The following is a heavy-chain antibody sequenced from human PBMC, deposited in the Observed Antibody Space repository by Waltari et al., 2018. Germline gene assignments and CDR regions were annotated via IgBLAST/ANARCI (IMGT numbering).Heavy chain of an antibody. Sequence: QLQLQESGPGLVKPSETLSLTCTVSGGSISSSSYYWGWIRQPPGKGLEWIGSIYYSGSTYYNPTLKSRVTISVDTSKNQFSLKLSSVTAADTAVYYCARDGVVPYWYFDLWGRGTLVTVSS. J-gene: IGHJ2*01. CDR1: GGSISSSSYY. V-gene: IGHV4-39*07. D-gene: IGHD3-3*01. CDR2: IYYSGST. CDR3: ARDGVVPYWYFDL.